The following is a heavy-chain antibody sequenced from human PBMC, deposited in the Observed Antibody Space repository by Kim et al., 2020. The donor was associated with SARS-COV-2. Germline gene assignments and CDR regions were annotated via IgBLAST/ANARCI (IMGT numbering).Heavy chain of an antibody. CDR1: GFTFSSYA. V-gene: IGHV3-30-3*01. J-gene: IGHJ6*02. CDR2: ISYDGSNK. D-gene: IGHD3-10*01. CDR3: AGYGSGSYYNPYYYYGMDG. Sequence: GGSLRLSCAASGFTFSSYAMHWVRQAPGKGLEWVAVISYDGSNKYYADSVKGRFTISRDNSKNTLYLQMNSLRAEDTAVYYCAGYGSGSYYNPYYYYGMDGWGQGTTVTVSS.